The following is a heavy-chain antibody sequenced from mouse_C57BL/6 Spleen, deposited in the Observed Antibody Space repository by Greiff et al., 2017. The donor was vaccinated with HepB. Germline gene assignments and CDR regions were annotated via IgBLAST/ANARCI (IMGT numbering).Heavy chain of an antibody. J-gene: IGHJ3*01. D-gene: IGHD3-2*02. CDR2: IDPATGNT. CDR1: GFNIKNTY. V-gene: IGHV14-3*01. CDR3: ASTAQATWFAY. Sequence: VQLQQSVAELVRPGASVKLSCTASGFNIKNTYMHWVKQRPEQGLEWIGRIDPATGNTKYAPKFQGKATITADTSANTAYLQLSSLTSADTASYYCASTAQATWFAYWGQGTLVTVSA.